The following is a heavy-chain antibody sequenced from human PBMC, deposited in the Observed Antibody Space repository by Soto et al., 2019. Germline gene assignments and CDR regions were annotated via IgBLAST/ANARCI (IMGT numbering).Heavy chain of an antibody. CDR3: ARRRVGYRDVES. J-gene: IGHJ5*02. D-gene: IGHD5-12*01. CDR1: GFTLSSYW. V-gene: IGHV3-7*03. Sequence: GGSLRLSCAASGFTLSSYWMSWVRQAPGKWLEWVANIEDDGREINYVDSVKGRFTISRDNAKNSVFLQMNSLRAEDTAVYYCARRRVGYRDVESWGQGXLVTVSS. CDR2: IEDDGREI.